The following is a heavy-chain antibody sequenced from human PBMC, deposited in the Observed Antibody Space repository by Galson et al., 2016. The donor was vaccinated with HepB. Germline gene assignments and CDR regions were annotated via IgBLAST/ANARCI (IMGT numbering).Heavy chain of an antibody. J-gene: IGHJ5*02. CDR1: AYSISSGYY. Sequence: SETLSPTCSVSAYSISSGYYWGWIRQPPGEGLEWIGGIYHTGSTYYTPSRKSRATISVDTPKNRISLKMSSVTAADTAVYYCARVCFPNRHGSHEQRWFDPWGQGILVTVSS. D-gene: IGHD2-15*01. V-gene: IGHV4-38-2*02. CDR2: IYHTGST. CDR3: ARVCFPNRHGSHEQRWFDP.